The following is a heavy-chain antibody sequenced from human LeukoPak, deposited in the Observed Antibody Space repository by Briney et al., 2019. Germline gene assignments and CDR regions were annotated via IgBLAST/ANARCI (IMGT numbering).Heavy chain of an antibody. J-gene: IGHJ4*02. CDR3: ARATIYGDYVGY. CDR1: GGSFSGYY. Sequence: PSETLSLTCAVYGGSFSGYYWSWIRQPPGKGLEWIGEINHSGSTNYNPSLKSRVTISVDTSKNQFSLKLSSVTAADTAVYYCARATIYGDYVGYWGRGTLVTVSS. D-gene: IGHD4-17*01. CDR2: INHSGST. V-gene: IGHV4-34*01.